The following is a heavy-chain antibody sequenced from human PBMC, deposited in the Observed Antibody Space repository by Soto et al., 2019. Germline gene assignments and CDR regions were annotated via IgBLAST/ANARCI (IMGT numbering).Heavy chain of an antibody. CDR2: ISTYNGIT. J-gene: IGHJ4*02. V-gene: IGHV1-18*01. D-gene: IGHD2-21*01. CDR1: GFTFKGYY. CDR3: VRGDTYYSEWYFQY. Sequence: ALVKVSCQASGFTFKGYYIYSVRQAPGQGLELMGWISTYNGITQYTESLQDRVTMTIETSASTAHLELRSLTSEDTAVYFCVRGDTYYSEWYFQYWGQGTLVTVSS.